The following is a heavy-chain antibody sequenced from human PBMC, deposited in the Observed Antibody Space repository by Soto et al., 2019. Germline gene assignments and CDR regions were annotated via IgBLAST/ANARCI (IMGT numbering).Heavy chain of an antibody. J-gene: IGHJ4*02. Sequence: SETLSLTFAVSGRSISSSSYYWGWIRKPPGKGLEWIGSIYYSGSTYYTPSLQSRVAISVDTSKNQFSLKLNSVTAADTAVYYCARRTVNIRTFYSGLKTHCFDYWGQGTLVTVSS. CDR1: GRSISSSSYY. D-gene: IGHD6-19*01. V-gene: IGHV4-39*01. CDR2: IYYSGST. CDR3: ARRTVNIRTFYSGLKTHCFDY.